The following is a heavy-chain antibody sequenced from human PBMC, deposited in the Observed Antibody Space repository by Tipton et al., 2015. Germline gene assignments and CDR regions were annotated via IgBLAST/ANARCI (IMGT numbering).Heavy chain of an antibody. CDR3: ARDCGNYAFDY. Sequence: TLSLTCTVSGDSISTYYWSWIRQPAGKGLEWIGRIYTGGRTNYNPSLKSRITISIDTSKNQFSLKLSSVTAADTAVYYCARDCGNYAFDYWGQGTLVTVSS. CDR2: IYTGGRT. V-gene: IGHV4-4*07. J-gene: IGHJ4*02. D-gene: IGHD1-26*01. CDR1: GDSISTYY.